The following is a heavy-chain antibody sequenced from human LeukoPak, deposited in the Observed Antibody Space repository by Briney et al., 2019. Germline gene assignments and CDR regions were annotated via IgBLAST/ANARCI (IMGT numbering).Heavy chain of an antibody. D-gene: IGHD3/OR15-3a*01. Sequence: SETLSLTCTASGGSISGYSWSWIRQPPGKGLEWIGYIYSSGSTKYNPSFKSRVTISVDTSKNQFSLRLSSVAAADTAVYYCARQGIRTGTFDYWGQGTLVTVSS. J-gene: IGHJ4*02. CDR1: GGSISGYS. CDR3: ARQGIRTGTFDY. CDR2: IYSSGST. V-gene: IGHV4-59*08.